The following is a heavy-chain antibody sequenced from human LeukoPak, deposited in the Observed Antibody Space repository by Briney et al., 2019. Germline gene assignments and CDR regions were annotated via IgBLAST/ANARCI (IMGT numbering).Heavy chain of an antibody. CDR3: AREGYCSTTSYCYFDS. V-gene: IGHV4-31*03. D-gene: IGHD2-2*01. J-gene: IGHJ4*02. Sequence: SQTLSLTCSVSGGSISSGGYYWSWLRQHPGKGLEWIGFSYYRGRTYYNPSLRSRLTISLDTSQNQLSLEVRSVTAADTAVYYCAREGYCSTTSYCYFDSWGQGTLVTVSS. CDR1: GGSISSGGYY. CDR2: SYYRGRT.